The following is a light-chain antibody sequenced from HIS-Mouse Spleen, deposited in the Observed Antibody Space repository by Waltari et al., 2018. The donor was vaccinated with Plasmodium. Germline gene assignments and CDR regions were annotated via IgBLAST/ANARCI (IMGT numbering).Light chain of an antibody. CDR3: MIWPSNASGV. Sequence: QPVLTQPPSSSASPGESARLTCTLPSDINVGSYNIYLTQQTPGSPPRYLLYYYSDSDKGQGSGVPSRFSGSKDASANTGILLISGLQSEDEADYYCMIWPSNASGVFGGGTKLTVL. CDR2: YYSDSDK. J-gene: IGLJ3*02. V-gene: IGLV5-37*01. CDR1: SDINVGSYN.